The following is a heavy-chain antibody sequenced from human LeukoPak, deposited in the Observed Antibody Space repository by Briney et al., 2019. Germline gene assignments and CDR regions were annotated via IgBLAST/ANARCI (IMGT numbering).Heavy chain of an antibody. CDR3: ARVLNLEWLPYLDY. CDR2: IYYSGST. Sequence: KTSETLFLTCTVSGGSVSSGGYYWSWIRQPPGKGLEWIGYIYYSGSTNYNPSLKSRVTISVDTSKNQFSLKLSSVTAADTAVYYCARVLNLEWLPYLDYWGQGTLVTVSS. D-gene: IGHD3-3*01. V-gene: IGHV4-61*08. J-gene: IGHJ4*02. CDR1: GGSVSSGGYY.